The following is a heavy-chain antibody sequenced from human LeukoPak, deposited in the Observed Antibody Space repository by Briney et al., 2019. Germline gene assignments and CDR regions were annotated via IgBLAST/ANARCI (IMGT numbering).Heavy chain of an antibody. CDR2: LHHSGST. J-gene: IGHJ4*02. Sequence: PSETLSLTCAVSGYSITSTYWWGWIRQTPGRGPECIGSLHHSGSTSYNPSLKSRVTISVDTSKNQFSLRLNSVTAADTAVYYCARVGGDDSTGHYSVDYWGQGTLVTVSS. CDR3: ARVGGDDSTGHYSVDY. D-gene: IGHD3-22*01. V-gene: IGHV4-38-2*01. CDR1: GYSITSTYW.